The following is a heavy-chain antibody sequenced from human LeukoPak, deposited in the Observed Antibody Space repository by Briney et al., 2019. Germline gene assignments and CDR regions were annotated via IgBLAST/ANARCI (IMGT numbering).Heavy chain of an antibody. V-gene: IGHV4-30-2*01. CDR2: IYHSGST. D-gene: IGHD3-22*01. Sequence: SETLSLTCAVSGGSISRGGYSWSWIRQPPGKGLEWIGYIYHSGSTYYNPSLKSRVTISVDRSKNQFSLKLSSVTAADTAVYYCARRNIYDSSGPFDYWGQGTLVTVSS. CDR3: ARRNIYDSSGPFDY. CDR1: GGSISRGGYS. J-gene: IGHJ4*02.